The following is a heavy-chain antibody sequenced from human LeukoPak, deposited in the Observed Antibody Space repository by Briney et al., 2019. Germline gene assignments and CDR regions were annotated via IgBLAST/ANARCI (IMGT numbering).Heavy chain of an antibody. CDR1: GGSISSNSYY. J-gene: IGHJ6*03. Sequence: TSSETLSLTCTVSGGSISSNSYYWGWIRQPPGKGLEWIGSIYYSGSTYYNPSLKSRVTISVDTSKNHFSLKLSSVTAADTAVYYCARHRYYYRSGSYYGAPYYMDVWGKGTTVTISS. CDR3: ARHRYYYRSGSYYGAPYYMDV. D-gene: IGHD3-10*01. CDR2: IYYSGST. V-gene: IGHV4-39*01.